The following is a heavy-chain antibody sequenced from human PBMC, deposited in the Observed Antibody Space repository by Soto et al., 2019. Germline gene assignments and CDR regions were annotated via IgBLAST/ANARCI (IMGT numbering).Heavy chain of an antibody. J-gene: IGHJ4*02. CDR2: ISWNSVTK. CDR1: GFNFDDCA. D-gene: IGHD2-15*01. Sequence: LRISCVGTGFNFDDCAMHWIRQAPGKGLELVASISWNSVTKNYADSVKGRFTICRYNIRNSLHLQINNIRTDDTDLYFCVKPTTPPVVPFFDHWGQGILVTVSS. V-gene: IGHV3-9*01. CDR3: VKPTTPPVVPFFDH.